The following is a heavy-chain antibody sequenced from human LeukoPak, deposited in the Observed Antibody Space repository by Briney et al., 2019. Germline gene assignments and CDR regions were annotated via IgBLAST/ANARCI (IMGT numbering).Heavy chain of an antibody. V-gene: IGHV3-11*01. D-gene: IGHD6-13*01. J-gene: IGHJ4*02. CDR3: ARGPRILAAGSYYFDY. CDR2: ISSSSGSDI. CDR1: GFIFSDYH. Sequence: GGSLRLSCAASGFIFSDYHMSWIRQAPGKGLEWISYISSSSGSDIYYADFVKGRFTISRDNAKSSLYLEMNSLRVEDTAVYYCARGPRILAAGSYYFDYWGQGSLVTVSS.